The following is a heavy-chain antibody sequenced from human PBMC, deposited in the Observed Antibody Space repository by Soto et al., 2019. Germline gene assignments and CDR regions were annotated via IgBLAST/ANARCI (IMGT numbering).Heavy chain of an antibody. CDR1: GGSITSRTYS. CDR2: IYYHGNT. V-gene: IGHV4-39*07. J-gene: IGHJ4*02. Sequence: PSETLSLTCAVSGGSITSRTYSWGWIRQPPGKTLEWIGTIYYHGNTYSNPSLKSRVTISVDTSNNQLSLKLSSVTAADTAVYYCAREDYGDYGGYFDYWGQGSLVTVSS. CDR3: AREDYGDYGGYFDY. D-gene: IGHD4-17*01.